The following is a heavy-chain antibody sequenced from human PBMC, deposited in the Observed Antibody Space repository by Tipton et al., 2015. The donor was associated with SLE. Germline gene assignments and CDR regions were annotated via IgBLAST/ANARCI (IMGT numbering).Heavy chain of an antibody. CDR1: GYSFTSYW. D-gene: IGHD6-13*01. J-gene: IGHJ3*02. V-gene: IGHV5-10-1*01. Sequence: QLVQSGAEVKKPGESLRISCKGSGYSFTSYWISWVRQMPGKGLEWMGRIDPSDSYTNYSPSFQGHVTISADKSISTAYLQWSSLKASDTAMYYCARQYSSSWFGTGGAFDIWGQGTMVTVSS. CDR2: IDPSDSYT. CDR3: ARQYSSSWFGTGGAFDI.